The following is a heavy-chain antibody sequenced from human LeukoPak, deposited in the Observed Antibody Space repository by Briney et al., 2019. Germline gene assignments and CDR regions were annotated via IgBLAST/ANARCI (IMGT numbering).Heavy chain of an antibody. D-gene: IGHD1-26*01. J-gene: IGHJ4*02. CDR3: ARSDRGSHDY. V-gene: IGHV3-64*01. Sequence: TGGSLRLSCAASGFTFSSYAMHWVRQAPGKGLEYVSAISSNGGSTYYANSVKGRFTISRDNSKNTLYLQMGSLRAEDMAVYYCARSDRGSHDYWGQGTLVTVSS. CDR1: GFTFSSYA. CDR2: ISSNGGST.